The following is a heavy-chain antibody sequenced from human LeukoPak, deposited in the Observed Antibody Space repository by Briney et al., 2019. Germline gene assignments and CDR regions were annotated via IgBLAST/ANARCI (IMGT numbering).Heavy chain of an antibody. CDR3: AIDSLDVDYYDSSSNGWFDP. J-gene: IGHJ5*02. V-gene: IGHV1-69*13. Sequence: ASVKVSCKASGGTFSSYAISWVRQAPGQGLEWMGGIVPIFGTANYAQKFQGRVTITADESTSTAYMELSSLRSEDTAVYYCAIDSLDVDYYDSSSNGWFDPWGQGTLVTVSS. D-gene: IGHD3-22*01. CDR1: GGTFSSYA. CDR2: IVPIFGTA.